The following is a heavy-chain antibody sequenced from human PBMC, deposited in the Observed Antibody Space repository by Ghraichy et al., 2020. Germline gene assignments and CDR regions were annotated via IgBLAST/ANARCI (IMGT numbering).Heavy chain of an antibody. D-gene: IGHD2-15*01. CDR1: GYTFTSYS. V-gene: IGHV7-4-1*02. CDR3: ARDGWYGGKPDALDI. Sequence: ASVKVPCQASGYTFTSYSMNWVRQAPGQGLEWMGWISTNTGNPTYAQGFTGRFVFSFDTSVSTAYLQISSLEAEDAAVYYFARDGWYGGKPDALDILGQGTLVTVSS. CDR2: ISTNTGNP. J-gene: IGHJ3*02.